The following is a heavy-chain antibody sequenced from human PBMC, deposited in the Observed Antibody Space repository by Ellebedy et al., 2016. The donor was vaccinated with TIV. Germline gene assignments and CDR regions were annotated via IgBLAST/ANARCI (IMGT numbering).Heavy chain of an antibody. D-gene: IGHD4-17*01. J-gene: IGHJ4*02. CDR3: AREGYGDYEPY. Sequence: AASVKVSCKASGYTFTFTAYYMHWVRQAPGQGLEWMGWINPNSGDTKYAQKFQGRVTMTRDTSISTAYMELSRLRSDDTAVYYCAREGYGDYEPYWGQGTLVTVSS. CDR1: GYTFTFTAYY. CDR2: INPNSGDT. V-gene: IGHV1-2*02.